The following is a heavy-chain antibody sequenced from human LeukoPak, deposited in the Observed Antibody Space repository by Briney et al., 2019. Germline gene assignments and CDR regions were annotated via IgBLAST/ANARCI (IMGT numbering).Heavy chain of an antibody. Sequence: GGSLRLSCATSGFTFSNCAMTWVRQAPGKGLEWVSAITGSSGSTYYADSVKGRFTISRDNPKNTLYLHLNSLRVDDTAVYYCAKYDGRGPYYFDYWGQGTLVTVSS. CDR2: ITGSSGST. CDR1: GFTFSNCA. J-gene: IGHJ4*02. D-gene: IGHD3-16*01. CDR3: AKYDGRGPYYFDY. V-gene: IGHV3-23*01.